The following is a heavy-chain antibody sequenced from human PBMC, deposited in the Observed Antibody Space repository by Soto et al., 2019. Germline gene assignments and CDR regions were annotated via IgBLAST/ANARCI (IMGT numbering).Heavy chain of an antibody. V-gene: IGHV4-59*08. CDR3: ARSALLRYFDWLPYFDY. J-gene: IGHJ4*02. D-gene: IGHD3-9*01. CDR1: GGSISSYY. Sequence: PSETLSLTCTVSGGSISSYYWSWIRQPPGKGLEWIGYIYYSGSTNYNPSLKSRVTISVDTSKNQFSLKLSSVTAADTAVYYCARSALLRYFDWLPYFDYWGQGTLVTFSS. CDR2: IYYSGST.